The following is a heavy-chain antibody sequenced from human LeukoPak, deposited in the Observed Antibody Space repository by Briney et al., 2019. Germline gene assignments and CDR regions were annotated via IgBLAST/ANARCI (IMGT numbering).Heavy chain of an antibody. CDR2: IIPIFGTA. CDR1: GGTFSSYA. CDR3: ASSSPPQLRIVGATPTGDDAFDI. J-gene: IGHJ3*02. V-gene: IGHV1-69*13. Sequence: SVKVSCKASGGTFSSYAISWVRQAPGQGLEWMGGIIPIFGTANYAQKFQGRVTITADESTSTAYMELSSLRSEDTAVYYCASSSPPQLRIVGATPTGDDAFDIWGQGTMVTVSS. D-gene: IGHD1-26*01.